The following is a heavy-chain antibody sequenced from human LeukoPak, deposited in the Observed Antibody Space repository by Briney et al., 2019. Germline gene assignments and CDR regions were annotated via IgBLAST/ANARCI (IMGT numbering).Heavy chain of an antibody. CDR2: INNSSGYI. V-gene: IGHV3-21*01. CDR3: AELGITMIGGV. CDR1: GFTFSSYS. J-gene: IGHJ6*04. D-gene: IGHD3-10*02. Sequence: PGGSLRLSCAASGFTFSSYSMNWVRQAPGKGLEWVSSINNSSGYIYYADSVKGRFTISRDNAKNSLYLQMNSLRAEDTAVYYCAELGITMIGGVWGKGTTVTISS.